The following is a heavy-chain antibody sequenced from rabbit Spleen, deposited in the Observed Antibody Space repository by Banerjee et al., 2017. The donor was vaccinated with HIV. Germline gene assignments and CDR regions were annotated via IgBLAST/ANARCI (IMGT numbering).Heavy chain of an antibody. CDR3: VREVAGRFGL. V-gene: IGHV1S45*01. CDR1: GFDLSSSYW. Sequence: EESGGGLVKPEGSLTLTCKASGFDLSSSYWICWVRQAPGKGLEWIACIYAGSSGSTYYASWAKGRFTITKTSSTTVTLQMTSLTAADTATYFCVREVAGRFGLWGPGTLVTVS. CDR2: IYAGSSGST. J-gene: IGHJ4*01. D-gene: IGHD4-1*01.